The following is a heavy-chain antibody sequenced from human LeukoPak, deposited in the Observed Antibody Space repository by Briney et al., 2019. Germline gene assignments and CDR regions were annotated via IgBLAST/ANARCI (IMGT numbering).Heavy chain of an antibody. Sequence: GESLKISCKGSGYSFTSYWIGWVRQMPGKGLEWMGIIYPGDSDTRYSPSFQGQVTISADKSISTAYLQWSSLKASDTAMYYCARQGADGLQPYYGTDVWGQGTTVTVSS. J-gene: IGHJ6*02. V-gene: IGHV5-51*01. CDR3: ARQGADGLQPYYGTDV. D-gene: IGHD5-24*01. CDR1: GYSFTSYW. CDR2: IYPGDSDT.